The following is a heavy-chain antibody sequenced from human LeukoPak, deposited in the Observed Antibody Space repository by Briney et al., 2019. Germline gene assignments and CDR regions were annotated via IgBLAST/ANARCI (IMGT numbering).Heavy chain of an antibody. V-gene: IGHV3-30-3*01. CDR3: ARSAGDPHAFDI. CDR2: ISYDGSNK. D-gene: IGHD4-17*01. J-gene: IGHJ3*02. Sequence: PGGSLRLSCATSGFTFSSHAMHWVRQAPGKGLEGVAVISYDGSNKYYTDSVKGRFTISRDNSKNTLYLQMNSLRAEDTAVYYCARSAGDPHAFDIWGQGTMVTVSS. CDR1: GFTFSSHA.